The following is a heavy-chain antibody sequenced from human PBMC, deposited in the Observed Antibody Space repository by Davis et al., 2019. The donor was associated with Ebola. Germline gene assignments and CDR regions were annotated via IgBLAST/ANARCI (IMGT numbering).Heavy chain of an antibody. Sequence: SVKVSCKASGYTFTSYGISWVRQAPGQGLEWMGGIIPIFGTANYAQKFQGRVTITADESTSTAYMELSSLRSEDTAVYYCASQEMATMYYFDYWGQGTLVTVSS. J-gene: IGHJ4*02. CDR3: ASQEMATMYYFDY. CDR2: IIPIFGTA. D-gene: IGHD5-24*01. CDR1: GYTFTSYG. V-gene: IGHV1-69*13.